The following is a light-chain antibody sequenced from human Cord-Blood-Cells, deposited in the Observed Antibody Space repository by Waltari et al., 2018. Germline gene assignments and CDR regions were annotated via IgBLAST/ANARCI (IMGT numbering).Light chain of an antibody. CDR1: QSVSSN. V-gene: IGKV3-15*01. Sequence: EIVLTQSPATLSVSPGERATLSCTASQSVSSNLAWYQQKPGQAPRLLIYGASTRATGIPASFSGSVSGTEFTLTISSLQSEDFAVYYCQQYNNWPPLTFGGGTKVEIK. CDR2: GAS. J-gene: IGKJ4*01. CDR3: QQYNNWPPLT.